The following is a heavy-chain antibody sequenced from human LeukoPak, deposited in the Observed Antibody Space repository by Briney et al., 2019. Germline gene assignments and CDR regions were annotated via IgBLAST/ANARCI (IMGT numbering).Heavy chain of an antibody. D-gene: IGHD3-10*01. J-gene: IGHJ6*02. CDR1: GFTFDDYG. V-gene: IGHV3-20*01. Sequence: PGGSLRLSCAASGFTFDDYGMSWVRQAPGKGLEWVSGINWNGGSTGYADSVKGRFTISRDNAKNSLYLQMNSLRAEDTALYHCARAGRYYYGSGSLYGMDVWGQGTTVTVSS. CDR2: INWNGGST. CDR3: ARAGRYYYGSGSLYGMDV.